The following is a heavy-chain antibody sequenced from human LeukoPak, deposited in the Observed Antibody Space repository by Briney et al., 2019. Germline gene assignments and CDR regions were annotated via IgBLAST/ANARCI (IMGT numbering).Heavy chain of an antibody. D-gene: IGHD6-6*01. CDR1: GYTFTSYD. V-gene: IGHV1-8*01. Sequence: ASVKVSCKASGYTFTSYDINWVRQATRQGLEWMGWMNPNSGNTGYAQKFQGRVTMTRDTSISTAYMELSSLRSEDTAVYYCARVSSLVRHHLDYWGQGTLVTVSS. J-gene: IGHJ4*02. CDR3: ARVSSLVRHHLDY. CDR2: MNPNSGNT.